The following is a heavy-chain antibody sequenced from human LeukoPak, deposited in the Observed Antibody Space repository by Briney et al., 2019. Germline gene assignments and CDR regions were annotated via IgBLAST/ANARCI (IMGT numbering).Heavy chain of an antibody. D-gene: IGHD6-13*01. J-gene: IGHJ3*02. CDR3: ARDRLGSSSWYVDAFDI. Sequence: RGSLRLSCAASGFTFSDYYMSWIRQAPGKGLEWVSYISSSGSTIYYADSVKGRFTISRDNAKNSLYLQMNSLRAEDTAVYYCARDRLGSSSWYVDAFDIWGQGTMVTVSS. CDR1: GFTFSDYY. CDR2: ISSSGSTI. V-gene: IGHV3-11*01.